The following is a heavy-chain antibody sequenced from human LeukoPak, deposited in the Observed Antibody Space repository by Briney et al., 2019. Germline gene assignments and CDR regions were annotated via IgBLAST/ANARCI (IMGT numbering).Heavy chain of an antibody. CDR3: AKATYSGSYYFDS. J-gene: IGHJ4*02. CDR1: GFSFSSYG. Sequence: PGGSLRLSCAASGFSFSSYGMHWVRQAPGEGLEWVAVISFGGSNTYYADSVKGRFTISRDNSKNTLYLQMNSLRAEDTAMYYCAKATYSGSYYFDSWGQGTLVTVSS. V-gene: IGHV3-30*18. D-gene: IGHD1-26*01. CDR2: ISFGGSNT.